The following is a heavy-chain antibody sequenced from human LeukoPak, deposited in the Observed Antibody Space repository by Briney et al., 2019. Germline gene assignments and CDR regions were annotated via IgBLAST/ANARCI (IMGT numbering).Heavy chain of an antibody. CDR2: INPNSGGT. J-gene: IGHJ4*02. CDR1: GYTSTGYY. CDR3: ARHYYDSSGYYYFDY. D-gene: IGHD3-22*01. Sequence: GASVKVSCKASGYTSTGYYMHWVRQAPGQGLEWMGWINPNSGGTNYAQKFQGWVTMTRDTSISTAYMELSRLRSDDTAVYYCARHYYDSSGYYYFDYWGQGTLVTVSS. V-gene: IGHV1-2*04.